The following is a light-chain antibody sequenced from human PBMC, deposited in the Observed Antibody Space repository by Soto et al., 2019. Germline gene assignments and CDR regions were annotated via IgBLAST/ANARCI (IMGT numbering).Light chain of an antibody. CDR2: EVT. CDR3: SSYAGSSNV. J-gene: IGLJ1*01. V-gene: IGLV2-14*01. CDR1: SSDIGGHNY. Sequence: QSALTQPASVSGSPGQSIPVSCTGTSSDIGGHNYVSWSQQHPGKVPKLIIYEVTNRPSGVSNRFSGSKSGNTASLTVSGLQAEDEADYYCSSYAGSSNVFGTGTKVTVL.